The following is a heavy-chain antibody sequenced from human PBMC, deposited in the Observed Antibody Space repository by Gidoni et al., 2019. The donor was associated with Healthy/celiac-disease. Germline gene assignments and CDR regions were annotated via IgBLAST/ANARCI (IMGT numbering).Heavy chain of an antibody. CDR3: AREDRDWELPWGMDY. J-gene: IGHJ4*02. CDR1: GFTFSSYW. D-gene: IGHD1-26*01. CDR2: IKQDGIEK. Sequence: EIQLVESGGGLVQPGGSLRLSCAASGFTFSSYWMRWVRQAPGKGLEWVANIKQDGIEKYYVDSVKGRFTISRDNAKNSLYLQMNSLRAEDTAVYYCAREDRDWELPWGMDYWGQGTLVTVSS. V-gene: IGHV3-7*01.